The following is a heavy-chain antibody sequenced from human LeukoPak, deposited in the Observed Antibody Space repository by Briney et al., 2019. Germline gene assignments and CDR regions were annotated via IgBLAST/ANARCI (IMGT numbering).Heavy chain of an antibody. Sequence: GGSLRLSCAASGFTFSNSSMNWVRQAQGKGLEWVSSISGSGTYIQYADSEKGRFTISRDNAKRSLYLQMNSLRAEDTAVFFCARALAEGKLVRGVIHYYYGMDVWGLGTTVTVSS. CDR2: ISGSGTYI. V-gene: IGHV3-21*01. CDR3: ARALAEGKLVRGVIHYYYGMDV. CDR1: GFTFSNSS. D-gene: IGHD3-10*01. J-gene: IGHJ6*02.